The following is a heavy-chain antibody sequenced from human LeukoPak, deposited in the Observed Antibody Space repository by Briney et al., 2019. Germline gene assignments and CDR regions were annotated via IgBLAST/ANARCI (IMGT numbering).Heavy chain of an antibody. CDR3: ARAVGPFDF. CDR2: IWHDGSIK. Sequence: GGSLRLSCAASGFTFSTYGMHWVRQAAGKGLECVAVIWHDGSIKYYADSVKGRVTISRDNSKNTLYLQMNSLRAEDTAVYYCARAVGPFDFWGPGTIVIVSS. CDR1: GFTFSTYG. V-gene: IGHV3-33*01. J-gene: IGHJ3*01.